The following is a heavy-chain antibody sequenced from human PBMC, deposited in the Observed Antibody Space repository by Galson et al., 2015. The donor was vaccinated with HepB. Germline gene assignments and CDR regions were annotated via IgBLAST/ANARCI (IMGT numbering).Heavy chain of an antibody. Sequence: SVKVSCKASGYTFTDYVVNWVRQAPGQGLEWMGWMNTNTGKPTYAPGFAGRFVFSLDTSVTTAYLQISSLETDDTAVYYCARSPLRFLDWLPYYDYYYMDVWGEGNPGHRLL. CDR2: MNTNTGKP. D-gene: IGHD3-3*01. CDR3: ARSPLRFLDWLPYYDYYYMDV. V-gene: IGHV7-4-1*02. CDR1: GYTFTDYV. J-gene: IGHJ6*03.